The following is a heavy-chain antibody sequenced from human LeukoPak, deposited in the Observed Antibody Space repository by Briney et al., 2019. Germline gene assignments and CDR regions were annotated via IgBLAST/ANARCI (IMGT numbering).Heavy chain of an antibody. V-gene: IGHV4-39*01. J-gene: IGHJ5*02. CDR2: IYYSGST. Sequence: SETLSLTCTVSGGSISSSSYYWGWIRQPPGKGLEWIGSIYYSGSTYYNPSLKSRVTISVDTSKNQFSLKLSSVTAADTAVYYCARHSTWFGGRIGWFDPWGQGTLVTVSS. CDR1: GGSISSSSYY. D-gene: IGHD3-10*01. CDR3: ARHSTWFGGRIGWFDP.